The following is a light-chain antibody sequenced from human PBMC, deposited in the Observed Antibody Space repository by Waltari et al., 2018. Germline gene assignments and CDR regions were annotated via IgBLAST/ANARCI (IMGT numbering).Light chain of an antibody. CDR3: GLYMGGGIL. Sequence: QTVVTQEPSFSVSPGGTVTLTCGLRSGSVSTTYYPSWYQQTPGQAPRPLIYSTNARSSGVPDRICGSSVGKKAALAMRGAQGDGESDYYWGLYMGGGILFGGGTKLTVL. V-gene: IGLV8-61*01. CDR1: SGSVSTTYY. CDR2: STN. J-gene: IGLJ3*02.